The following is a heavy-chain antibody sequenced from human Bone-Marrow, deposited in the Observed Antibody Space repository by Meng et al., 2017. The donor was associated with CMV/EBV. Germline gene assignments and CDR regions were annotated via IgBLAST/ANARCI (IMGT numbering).Heavy chain of an antibody. J-gene: IGHJ4*02. CDR3: ARGWQYYYGSGSYYKVSGGFDY. D-gene: IGHD3-10*01. CDR1: GFTFSDYY. Sequence: GESLKISCAASGFTFSDYYMSWIRQAPGKGLEWVSYISSSGSTIYYADSVKGRFTISRDNAKNSLYLQMNSLRAEDTAVYYCARGWQYYYGSGSYYKVSGGFDYCGQGTLVTVSS. CDR2: ISSSGSTI. V-gene: IGHV3-11*01.